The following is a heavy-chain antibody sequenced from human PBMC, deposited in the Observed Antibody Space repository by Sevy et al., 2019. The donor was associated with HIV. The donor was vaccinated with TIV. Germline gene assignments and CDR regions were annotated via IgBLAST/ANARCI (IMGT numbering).Heavy chain of an antibody. CDR1: GFTFSSYS. D-gene: IGHD3-10*01. Sequence: GGSLRLSCAASGFTFSSYSMNWVRQAPGKGLEWVSSISSSSSYIYYADSVKGRFTISRDNAKNSLYLQMNILRAEDTAVYYCAREGMVRGVISSFDYWGQGTLVTVSS. J-gene: IGHJ4*02. CDR3: AREGMVRGVISSFDY. CDR2: ISSSSSYI. V-gene: IGHV3-21*01.